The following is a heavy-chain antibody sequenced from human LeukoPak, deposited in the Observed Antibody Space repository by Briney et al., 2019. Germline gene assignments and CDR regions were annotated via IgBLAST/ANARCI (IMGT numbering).Heavy chain of an antibody. Sequence: PGGSLRLSCAAAGFTFSTYWMHWVRQVPGKGLVWVSRINSDGRTTGYADSVKGRFTISRDNSKNTVYLQVNSLRDEDTAVYYCARDLEAANTYYFDYWGQGTMVTVSS. CDR2: INSDGRTT. CDR3: ARDLEAANTYYFDY. D-gene: IGHD6-13*01. CDR1: GFTFSTYW. V-gene: IGHV3-74*01. J-gene: IGHJ4*02.